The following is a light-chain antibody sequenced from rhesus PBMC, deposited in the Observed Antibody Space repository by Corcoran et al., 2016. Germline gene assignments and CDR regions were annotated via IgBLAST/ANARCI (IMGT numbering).Light chain of an antibody. J-gene: IGKJ2*01. CDR3: QQYSNWPHS. V-gene: IGKV3-42*03. CDR1: QSVSSS. CDR2: GAS. Sequence: EIVMTQSPATLSLSPGERATLSCRASQSVSSSLAWYQQKPGPAPRLLIYGASSRPSGIPDRFSGSGSGIEFTLTIGSLEPEDFAVYYCQQYSNWPHSFGQGTKVEIK.